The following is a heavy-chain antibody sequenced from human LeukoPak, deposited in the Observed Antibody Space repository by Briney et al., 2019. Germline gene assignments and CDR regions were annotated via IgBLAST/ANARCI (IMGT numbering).Heavy chain of an antibody. CDR3: AKDGSWGDYYFSFYMDV. D-gene: IGHD3-16*01. J-gene: IGHJ6*03. CDR2: ISGSGYYT. Sequence: PGGSLRLSCEASGSGFTFGNFALSWVRQAPGKGLEWLSGISGSGYYTYYADAVKGRFTISRDNSKKTLYIEMNSVRAEDTAVYYCAKDGSWGDYYFSFYMDVWGKGTTVTASS. CDR1: GSGFTFGNFA. V-gene: IGHV3-23*01.